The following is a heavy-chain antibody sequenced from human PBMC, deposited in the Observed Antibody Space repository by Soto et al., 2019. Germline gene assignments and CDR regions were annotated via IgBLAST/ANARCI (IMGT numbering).Heavy chain of an antibody. D-gene: IGHD3-10*01. V-gene: IGHV1-3*01. Sequence: ASVKVSCKASGYTFTSYAVHWVRQAPGQRPEWMGWVNAGDGHTKYSQNFQDRITITRDTSASTAYMELSSLRSEDTAVYYCARVSRGGTYHYFDFWGQGTLVTSPQ. CDR3: ARVSRGGTYHYFDF. CDR1: GYTFTSYA. CDR2: VNAGDGHT. J-gene: IGHJ4*02.